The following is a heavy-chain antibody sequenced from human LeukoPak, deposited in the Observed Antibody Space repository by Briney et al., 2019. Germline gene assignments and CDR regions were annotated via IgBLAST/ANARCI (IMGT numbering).Heavy chain of an antibody. J-gene: IGHJ4*02. V-gene: IGHV3-48*01. CDR2: ISSFSGTI. CDR1: GITFSSYS. CDR3: ARDQGGVGY. D-gene: IGHD3-16*01. Sequence: PGGSLRLSCVASGITFSSYSMNWVRQAPGKGLEWVSYISSFSGTINYADSVKGRFTISRDNAKKSLYLQMNSLRAEDTAVYYCARDQGGVGYWGQGTLVTVSS.